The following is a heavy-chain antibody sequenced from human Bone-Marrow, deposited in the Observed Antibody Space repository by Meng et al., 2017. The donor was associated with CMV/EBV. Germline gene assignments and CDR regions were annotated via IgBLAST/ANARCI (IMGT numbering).Heavy chain of an antibody. CDR2: INPIFGTA. V-gene: IGHV1-69*05. J-gene: IGHJ6*02. Sequence: SVKVSCKASGGTFSSYAISWVRQAPGQGLEWMGGINPIFGTANYAQKFQGRVTITTDESTSTAYMELSSLRSEDTAVYYCARSWLIAADYYYYGMDVWGQGTTVTVSS. CDR3: ARSWLIAADYYYYGMDV. D-gene: IGHD6-13*01. CDR1: GGTFSSYA.